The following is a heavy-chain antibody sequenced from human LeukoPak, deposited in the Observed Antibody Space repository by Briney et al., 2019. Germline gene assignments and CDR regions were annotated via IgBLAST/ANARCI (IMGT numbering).Heavy chain of an antibody. Sequence: SETLSLTCTVSGGSISSYYWSWIRQPAGKGLEWIGRMYSNGNTNYNPSLQSRMTMSVDTSTNQFSLKLTSVTAADTAVYYCARDSPDGYSHGHYYYNMDVWGKGTTVTVS. J-gene: IGHJ6*03. CDR1: GGSISSYY. V-gene: IGHV4-4*07. CDR2: MYSNGNT. CDR3: ARDSPDGYSHGHYYYNMDV. D-gene: IGHD5-18*01.